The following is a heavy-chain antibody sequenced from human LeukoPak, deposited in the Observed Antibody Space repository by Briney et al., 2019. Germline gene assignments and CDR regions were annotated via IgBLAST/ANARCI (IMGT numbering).Heavy chain of an antibody. D-gene: IGHD3-22*01. CDR3: ARRTTYYYDSSGYYGY. CDR1: GGTFSSYA. CDR2: IIPIFGTA. J-gene: IGHJ4*02. V-gene: IGHV1-69*05. Sequence: SVKVSCKASGGTFSSYAISWVRQAPGQGLEWMGGIIPIFGTANYAQKFQGRVTITTDESTSIAYMELSSLRSEDTAVYYCARRTTYYYDSSGYYGYWGQGTLVTVSS.